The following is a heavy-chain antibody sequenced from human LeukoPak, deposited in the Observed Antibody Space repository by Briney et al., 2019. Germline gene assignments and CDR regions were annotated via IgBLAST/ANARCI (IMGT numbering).Heavy chain of an antibody. V-gene: IGHV4-4*02. CDR3: ARGLIAAAGIRLGGHRWFDP. CDR2: IYHSGST. J-gene: IGHJ5*02. D-gene: IGHD6-13*01. CDR1: GGSISSSNW. Sequence: PSETLSLTCAVSGGSISSSNWWSWVRQPPGKGLEWIGEIYHSGSTNYNPSLKSRVTISVDKSKNQFSLKLSSVTAADTAVYYCARGLIAAAGIRLGGHRWFDPWGQGTLVTVSS.